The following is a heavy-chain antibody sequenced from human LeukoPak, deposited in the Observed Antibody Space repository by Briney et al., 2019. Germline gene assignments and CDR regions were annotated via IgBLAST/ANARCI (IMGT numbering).Heavy chain of an antibody. CDR2: ISAYNGNT. V-gene: IGHV1-18*01. CDR1: GYTFTSYG. CDR3: AGVSSSSTSWYQKVDAFDI. D-gene: IGHD2-2*01. Sequence: ASVKVSCKASGYTFTSYGISWVRQAPGQGLEWMGWISAYNGNTNYAQKLQGRVTMTTDTSTSTAYMELRSLRSDDTAVYYCAGVSSSSTSWYQKVDAFDIWGQGTMVTVSS. J-gene: IGHJ3*02.